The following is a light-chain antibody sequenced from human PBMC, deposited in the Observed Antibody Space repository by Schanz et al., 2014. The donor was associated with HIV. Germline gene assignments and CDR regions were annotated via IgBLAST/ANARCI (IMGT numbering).Light chain of an antibody. J-gene: IGKJ4*01. CDR1: QSVSTY. CDR3: QQYYTSPLT. CDR2: DAS. Sequence: EVVMTQSPATLSVSPGERATLSCRASQSVSTYLAWYQQKPGQAPRLLIYDASSRATGIPDRFSGSGSGTDFTLTISCLQSEDFATYTCQQYYTSPLTFGGGTKVESK. V-gene: IGKV3D-15*01.